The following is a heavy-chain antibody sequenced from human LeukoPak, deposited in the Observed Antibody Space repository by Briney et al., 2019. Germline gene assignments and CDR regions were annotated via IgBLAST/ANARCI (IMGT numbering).Heavy chain of an antibody. V-gene: IGHV4-59*08. J-gene: IGHJ4*02. CDR3: ARQEDLTDDY. CDR1: GGSISSYY. Sequence: SETLSLTCTVSGGSISSYYWSWIRQPPGKGLEWIGYIYYSGSTNYNPSLKSRVTISVDTSKNQFSLKLSSVTAADTAVYYCARQEDLTDDYWGQGTLVTVSS. CDR2: IYYSGST. D-gene: IGHD7-27*01.